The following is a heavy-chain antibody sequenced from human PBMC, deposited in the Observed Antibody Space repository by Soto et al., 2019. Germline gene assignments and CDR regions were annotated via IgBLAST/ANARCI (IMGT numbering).Heavy chain of an antibody. V-gene: IGHV4-39*01. J-gene: IGHJ4*02. D-gene: IGHD3-3*01. Sequence: PSETLSLTFTVSGGSISSSSYYWGWIRQPPGKGLEWIGSIYYSGSTYYNPSLKSRVTISVYTSKNQFSLRLSSVTAAETAVYYCARQNYDFWRGYLYYFDYGGQRTLVTVSS. CDR1: GGSISSSSYY. CDR2: IYYSGST. CDR3: ARQNYDFWRGYLYYFDY.